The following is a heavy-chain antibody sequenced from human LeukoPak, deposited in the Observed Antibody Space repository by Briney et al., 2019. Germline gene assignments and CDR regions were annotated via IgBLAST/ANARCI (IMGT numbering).Heavy chain of an antibody. D-gene: IGHD6-13*01. CDR3: AKDPQYSSSHLGPP. Sequence: PGGSLRLSCAASGLTFSSHAMSWVRQAPGKGLEWVSAISGSGGSTYYADSVKGRFTISRDNSKNTLYLQMNSLRAEDTAVYYCAKDPQYSSSHLGPPWGQGTLVTVSS. J-gene: IGHJ5*02. V-gene: IGHV3-23*01. CDR2: ISGSGGST. CDR1: GLTFSSHA.